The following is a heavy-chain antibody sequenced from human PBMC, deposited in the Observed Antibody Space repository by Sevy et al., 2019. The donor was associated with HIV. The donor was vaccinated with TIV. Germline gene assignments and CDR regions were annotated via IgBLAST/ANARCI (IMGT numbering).Heavy chain of an antibody. D-gene: IGHD2-8*02. Sequence: SETLSLTCTVSAGSISSRSYYWGWIRQPPGKGLEWIGSIYYTGSTYYNPSLKSRVTISVDTSNNQFSLKVSSVTAADTAVYYCARQVPAGAYYMDVWGKGTTVTVSS. V-gene: IGHV4-39*01. J-gene: IGHJ6*03. CDR2: IYYTGST. CDR1: AGSISSRSYY. CDR3: ARQVPAGAYYMDV.